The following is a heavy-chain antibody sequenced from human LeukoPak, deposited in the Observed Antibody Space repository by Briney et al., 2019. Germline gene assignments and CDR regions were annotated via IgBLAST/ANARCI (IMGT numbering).Heavy chain of an antibody. D-gene: IGHD3-9*01. J-gene: IGHJ5*02. Sequence: SETLSLTCTVSGGSISSYFWSWIRQPPGKGLEWIGYIYYSGSTNYNPSLKSRVTISVDTSKNQFSLKLSSVTAADTAVYYCARVTYYDILTGYYNLNWFDPWGQGTLVTVSS. V-gene: IGHV4-59*12. CDR1: GGSISSYF. CDR2: IYYSGST. CDR3: ARVTYYDILTGYYNLNWFDP.